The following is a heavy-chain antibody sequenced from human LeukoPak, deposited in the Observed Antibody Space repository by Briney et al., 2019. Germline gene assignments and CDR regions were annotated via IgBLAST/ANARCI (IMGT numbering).Heavy chain of an antibody. J-gene: IGHJ4*02. CDR1: EFTFSDYS. V-gene: IGHV3-48*04. D-gene: IGHD6-13*01. CDR3: ARDLGSGIAEPFDH. CDR2: ISSTGRTI. Sequence: GGSLRLSCAASEFTFSDYSVSWVRQAPGKGLEWISHISSTGRTIYYADSVKGRFTISRDNAKNSLYLQMNRLRSDDTAVYYCARDLGSGIAEPFDHWGQGTLVTVSS.